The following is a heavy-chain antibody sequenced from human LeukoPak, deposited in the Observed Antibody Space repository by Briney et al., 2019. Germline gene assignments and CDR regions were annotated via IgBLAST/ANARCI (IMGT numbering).Heavy chain of an antibody. Sequence: SETLSLTCTVSGGSISSSHYYWGWIRQSPGKGLEWIGTIYYSGTTYYNPSLESRVTISEDTSKNHFSLTLRSVTAADTAVYYCARQISDYYYYYIDVWGKGATVTVSS. D-gene: IGHD3-10*01. J-gene: IGHJ6*03. CDR2: IYYSGTT. CDR3: ARQISDYYYYYIDV. CDR1: GGSISSSHYY. V-gene: IGHV4-39*01.